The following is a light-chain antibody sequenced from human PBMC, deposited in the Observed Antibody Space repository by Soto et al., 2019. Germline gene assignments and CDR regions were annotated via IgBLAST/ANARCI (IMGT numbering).Light chain of an antibody. CDR1: QSVSSN. CDR2: GAS. Sequence: ELVRTPSPATLSVSPVARATLSCRASQSVSSNLAWYQQKPGQGPRLLIYGASTRATGIPARFSGSGSGTDFTLTISSLEPEDFAVYDCQQRSNWPPITFGQGTRLEIK. J-gene: IGKJ5*01. V-gene: IGKV3-15*01. CDR3: QQRSNWPPIT.